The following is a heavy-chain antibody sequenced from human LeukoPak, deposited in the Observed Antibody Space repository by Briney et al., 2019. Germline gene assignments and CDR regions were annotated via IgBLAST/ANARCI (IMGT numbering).Heavy chain of an antibody. Sequence: GGSLRLSCAASGFTFSDYGMIWVRQAPGEGLEWVAIISNDGSRKYCAHSVEGRFTISRDNSKNTLYLQMDSLRAEDTAVYYCARDRAWNYFDYWGQGTLVTVSS. CDR2: ISNDGSRK. CDR3: ARDRAWNYFDY. D-gene: IGHD3-3*01. CDR1: GFTFSDYG. V-gene: IGHV3-30*03. J-gene: IGHJ4*02.